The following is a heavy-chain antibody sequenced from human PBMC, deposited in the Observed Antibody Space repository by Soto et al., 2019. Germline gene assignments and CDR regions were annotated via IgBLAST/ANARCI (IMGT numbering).Heavy chain of an antibody. CDR1: GGSVSSGSYY. V-gene: IGHV4-61*01. CDR3: ARDDRDSSGYYYNY. J-gene: IGHJ4*02. Sequence: SETLSLTCTVSGGSVSSGSYYWSWIRQPPGKGLEWIGYIYYSGSTNYNPSLKSRVTISVDTSKNQFSLKLSSVTAADTAVYYCARDDRDSSGYYYNYWGQGTLVTGSS. CDR2: IYYSGST. D-gene: IGHD3-22*01.